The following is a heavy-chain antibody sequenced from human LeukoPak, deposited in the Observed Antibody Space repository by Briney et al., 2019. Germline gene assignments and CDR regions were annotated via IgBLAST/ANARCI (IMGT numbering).Heavy chain of an antibody. V-gene: IGHV4-39*07. CDR2: IYYSGST. D-gene: IGHD3-16*01. J-gene: IGHJ4*02. CDR3: ARGRLTASDY. CDR1: GGSISSSSYY. Sequence: PSETLSLTCTVSGGSISSSSYYWGWIRQPPGKRLEWIGNIYYSGSTYYNPSLKSRVTISADTSKNQFSLKLSSVTAADTAVYYCARGRLTASDYWGQGTLVTVSS.